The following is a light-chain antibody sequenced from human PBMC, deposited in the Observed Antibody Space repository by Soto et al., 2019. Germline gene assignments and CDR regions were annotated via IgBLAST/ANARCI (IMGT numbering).Light chain of an antibody. J-gene: IGKJ2*01. Sequence: DIVLTQSPATLSLSPGERATLSCRASQSISNNYLAWYQHKPDQAPRLIIYGASSRATVIPDRFSGSGYGTEFTLTISSLEPDDFAVYYCQQYGSSPYTFGRGTKLEIK. CDR2: GAS. V-gene: IGKV3-20*01. CDR3: QQYGSSPYT. CDR1: QSISNNY.